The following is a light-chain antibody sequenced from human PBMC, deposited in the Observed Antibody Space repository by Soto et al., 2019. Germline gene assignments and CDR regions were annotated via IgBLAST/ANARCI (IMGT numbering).Light chain of an antibody. Sequence: SYELTQPPSVSVSPGQTASITCSGDKLGDKYACWYQQKPGQSPVLVIYQDTKRPSGIPERFSGSNSGNTATLTISGTQALDEADYYCQARDSSIVVFGGGTQLTVL. CDR2: QDT. CDR1: KLGDKY. J-gene: IGLJ2*01. CDR3: QARDSSIVV. V-gene: IGLV3-1*01.